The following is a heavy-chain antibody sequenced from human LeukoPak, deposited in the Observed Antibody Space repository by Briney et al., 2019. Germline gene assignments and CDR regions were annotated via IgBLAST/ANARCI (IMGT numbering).Heavy chain of an antibody. V-gene: IGHV4-4*09. CDR1: SGSISGHY. J-gene: IGHJ5*02. D-gene: IGHD1-14*01. CDR2: IYTSGIT. CDR3: ARQAQDGTDNYFDP. Sequence: SETLSLTCTVSSGSISGHYWSCIRQSPGKGLEWIGNIYTSGITKYNPSLNSRVTISIDTSKNRFSLKVTSMTAADTAIYYCARQAQDGTDNYFDPWGRGILVTVSS.